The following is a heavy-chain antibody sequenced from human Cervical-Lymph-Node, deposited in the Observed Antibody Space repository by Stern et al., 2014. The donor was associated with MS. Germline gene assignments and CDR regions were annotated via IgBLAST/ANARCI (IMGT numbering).Heavy chain of an antibody. D-gene: IGHD1-26*01. CDR3: ATGILGTTPLFAH. Sequence: QLEESGPEVRKPGTSVKVSCTASGFTFNNSAVQWVRQARGQRLEWIGGIVVGSGNTIYAQQFQERVTISRDMSTNTASMALSSLRSEDTAVYYCATGILGTTPLFAHWGQGSLVTVSS. V-gene: IGHV1-58*01. J-gene: IGHJ4*02. CDR1: GFTFNNSA. CDR2: IVVGSGNT.